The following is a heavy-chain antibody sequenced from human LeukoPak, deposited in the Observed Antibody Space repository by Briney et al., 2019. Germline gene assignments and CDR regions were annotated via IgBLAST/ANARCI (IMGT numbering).Heavy chain of an antibody. CDR1: GFTFSSYA. D-gene: IGHD6-13*01. J-gene: IGHJ4*02. Sequence: GGSLRLSCAASGFTFSSYAMHWVRQAPGEGLEWVAVISYDGSNKYYADSVKGRFTISRDNSKNTLYLQMNSLRAEDTAVYYCARDPWDAAGFDYWGQGTLVTVSS. CDR2: ISYDGSNK. CDR3: ARDPWDAAGFDY. V-gene: IGHV3-30*01.